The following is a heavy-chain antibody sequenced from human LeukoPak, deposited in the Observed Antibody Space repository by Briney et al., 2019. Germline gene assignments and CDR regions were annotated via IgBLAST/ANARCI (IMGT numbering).Heavy chain of an antibody. CDR3: ARVNDYVWGSAPSDY. CDR2: ISSNGRYI. Sequence: PGGSLRLSCAASGFTFSTYSMNWVRQAPGKGLEWVSAISSNGRYIYYVDSVKGRFTISRDNAKNSLYLQMNSLRDEDTAVYYCARVNDYVWGSAPSDYWGQGTLVTVSS. D-gene: IGHD3-16*01. J-gene: IGHJ4*02. CDR1: GFTFSTYS. V-gene: IGHV3-21*01.